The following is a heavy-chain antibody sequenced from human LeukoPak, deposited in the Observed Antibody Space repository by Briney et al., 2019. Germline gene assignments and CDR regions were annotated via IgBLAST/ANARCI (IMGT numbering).Heavy chain of an antibody. D-gene: IGHD2-15*01. J-gene: IGHJ5*02. CDR2: ISYDGSNK. CDR3: ARADIVVVVAATEFGFDP. Sequence: GGSLRLSCAASGFTFSSYAMHWVRQAPGKGLEWVAVISYDGSNKYYADSVKGRFTISRDNSKNTLYLQMNSLRAEDTAVYYCARADIVVVVAATEFGFDPWGQGTLVTVSS. CDR1: GFTFSSYA. V-gene: IGHV3-30-3*01.